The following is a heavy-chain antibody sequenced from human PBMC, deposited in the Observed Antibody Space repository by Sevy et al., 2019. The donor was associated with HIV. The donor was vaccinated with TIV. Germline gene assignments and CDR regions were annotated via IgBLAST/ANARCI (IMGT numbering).Heavy chain of an antibody. CDR2: IKSKTDGGTT. J-gene: IGHJ6*04. D-gene: IGHD2-2*02. CDR3: TTSVVPAAIPWVDV. CDR1: GFTFSNAW. Sequence: GGSLRLSCAASGFTFSNAWMSWVRQAPGKGLEWVGRIKSKTDGGTTDYAAPVKGRFTISRDDSKNTLYLQMNSLKTEDTAVYYCTTSVVPAAIPWVDVWGKGTTVTVSS. V-gene: IGHV3-15*01.